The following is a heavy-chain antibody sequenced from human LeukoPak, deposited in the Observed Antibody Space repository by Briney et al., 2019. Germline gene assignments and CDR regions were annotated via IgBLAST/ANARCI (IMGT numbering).Heavy chain of an antibody. Sequence: ASVKVSCKASGYTFNSFQMHWVRQAPGQGLEWMGIINPSGGGAFYAQKFQGRVTMTRDTSTSTAYMELSSLTSEDTAVYYCARPRTSSWYFFDYWGQGTLVTVSS. V-gene: IGHV1-46*02. CDR1: GYTFNSFQ. CDR3: ARPRTSSWYFFDY. J-gene: IGHJ4*02. CDR2: INPSGGGA. D-gene: IGHD6-13*01.